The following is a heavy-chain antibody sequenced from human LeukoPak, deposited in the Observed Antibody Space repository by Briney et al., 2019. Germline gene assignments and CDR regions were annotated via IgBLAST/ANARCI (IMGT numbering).Heavy chain of an antibody. V-gene: IGHV3-9*03. Sequence: TGGSLRLSCAASGFTFDDYAMHWVRQAPGKGLEWVSGISWNSGSIGYADSVKGRFTISRDNAKNSLYLQMNSLRAEDMALYYCAKGSTSDIVVVPATMALYYYYYMDVCGQGTTVTVSS. J-gene: IGHJ6*03. CDR1: GFTFDDYA. CDR2: ISWNSGSI. D-gene: IGHD2-2*01. CDR3: AKGSTSDIVVVPATMALYYYYYMDV.